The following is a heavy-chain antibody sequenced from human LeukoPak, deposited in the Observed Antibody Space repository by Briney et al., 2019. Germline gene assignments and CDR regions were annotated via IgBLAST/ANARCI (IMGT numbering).Heavy chain of an antibody. CDR3: ARGAATGTLWYYYYYMDV. J-gene: IGHJ6*03. D-gene: IGHD6-13*01. Sequence: ASVKVSCKASGYTFTGYYMHWVRQAPGQGLEWKGWFNPNSGGTNYAQKFQGRVTMTRDTSISTAYMELSSLRSDDTAVYYCARGAATGTLWYYYYYMDVWGKGTTVTVSS. V-gene: IGHV1-2*02. CDR2: FNPNSGGT. CDR1: GYTFTGYY.